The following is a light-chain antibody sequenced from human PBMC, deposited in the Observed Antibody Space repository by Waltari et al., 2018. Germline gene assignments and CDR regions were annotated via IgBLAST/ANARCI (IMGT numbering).Light chain of an antibody. J-gene: IGKJ2*01. CDR3: QQYNGLYT. CDR2: KAS. Sequence: DIQMTQSPSTLSASVGDRVTITCRASQSISNWLAWYQQKPGKAPKLLIYKASSLESGVPSRFSGSGSRTEFTLTISSLQPDDFATYYCQQYNGLYTFGQGTKLEIK. CDR1: QSISNW. V-gene: IGKV1-5*03.